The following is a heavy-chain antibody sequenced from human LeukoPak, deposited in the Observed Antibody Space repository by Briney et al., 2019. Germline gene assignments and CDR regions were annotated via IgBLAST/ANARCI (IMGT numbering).Heavy chain of an antibody. CDR3: ARLIGVGATSYFDY. V-gene: IGHV3-53*01. J-gene: IGHJ4*02. D-gene: IGHD1-26*01. CDR2: IYSGGST. CDR1: GFTFSSNY. Sequence: PGGSLRLSCAASGFTFSSNYMSWVRQAPGKGLEWFSVIYSGGSTYYADSVKGRLTISRDNSKNTLYLQMNSLRAEDTAVYYCARLIGVGATSYFDYWGQGTLVTVSS.